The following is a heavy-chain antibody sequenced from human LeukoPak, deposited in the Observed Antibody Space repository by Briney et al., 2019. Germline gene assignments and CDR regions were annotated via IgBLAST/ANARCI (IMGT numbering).Heavy chain of an antibody. J-gene: IGHJ3*02. CDR2: IDYSGIT. CDR1: GGSISSGGYY. V-gene: IGHV4-30-4*08. CDR3: ARGFGGHNAFDI. Sequence: SETLSLTCTVSGGSISSGGYYWSWLRQPPGKGLEWFGYIDYSGITSYKPSLKSPVTISVDTSKNQFSLRLSSVTAADTAVYYCARGFGGHNAFDIWGQGTMVTVSS. D-gene: IGHD3-3*01.